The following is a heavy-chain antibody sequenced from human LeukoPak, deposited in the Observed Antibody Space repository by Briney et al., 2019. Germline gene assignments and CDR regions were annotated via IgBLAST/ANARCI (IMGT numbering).Heavy chain of an antibody. D-gene: IGHD3-3*01. Sequence: ASVKVSCKASGGTFSSYAISWVRQAPGQGLEWMGGIIPIFGTASYAHKFQGRVTITADESTSTAYMELSSLRSEDTAVYYCARDRDFWSGQTNDAFDIWGQGTMVTVSS. J-gene: IGHJ3*02. V-gene: IGHV1-69*13. CDR2: IIPIFGTA. CDR1: GGTFSSYA. CDR3: ARDRDFWSGQTNDAFDI.